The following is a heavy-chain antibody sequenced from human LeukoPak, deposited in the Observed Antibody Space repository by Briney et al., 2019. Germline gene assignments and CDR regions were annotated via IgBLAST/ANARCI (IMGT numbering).Heavy chain of an antibody. J-gene: IGHJ4*02. Sequence: SQTLSLTCAVSGGSISSGGYSWSWIRQPPGKGLEWIGFIYYSGSTYYNPSLKSRVTISVDTSKNQFSLKLDSVTAADTAVYYCARQAYCSGTSCYPFDYWGQGTLVTVSS. CDR3: ARQAYCSGTSCYPFDY. D-gene: IGHD2-2*01. CDR1: GGSISSGGYS. V-gene: IGHV4-30-2*03. CDR2: IYYSGST.